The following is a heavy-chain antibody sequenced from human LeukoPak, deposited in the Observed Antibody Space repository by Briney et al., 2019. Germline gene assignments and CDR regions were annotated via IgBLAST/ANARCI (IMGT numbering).Heavy chain of an antibody. CDR1: GFTFSSYV. CDR3: TRDQDWILFDW. V-gene: IGHV3-74*01. D-gene: IGHD1-1*01. CDR2: ISHDGTTT. Sequence: GGSLRLSCAASGFTFSSYVMHLVRQVPGQGLVWVSRISHDGTTTSYADSVKGRFTISRDNAKNTLYLQMDSLRAGDTALYYCTRDQDWILFDWWGQGTLVTVSS. J-gene: IGHJ5*01.